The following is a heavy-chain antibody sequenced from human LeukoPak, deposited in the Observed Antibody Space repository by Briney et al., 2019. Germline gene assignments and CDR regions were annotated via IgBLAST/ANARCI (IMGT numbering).Heavy chain of an antibody. CDR3: ARDRAYQSVVVTLYYFDY. Sequence: SETLSLTCTVSGGSISSSSYYWGWIRQPPGKGLEWIGSIYYSGSTYYNPSLKGRVTISVDTSKNQFSLKLSSVTAADTAVYYRARDRAYQSVVVTLYYFDYWGQGTLVTVSS. D-gene: IGHD3-22*01. CDR1: GGSISSSSYY. V-gene: IGHV4-39*07. J-gene: IGHJ4*02. CDR2: IYYSGST.